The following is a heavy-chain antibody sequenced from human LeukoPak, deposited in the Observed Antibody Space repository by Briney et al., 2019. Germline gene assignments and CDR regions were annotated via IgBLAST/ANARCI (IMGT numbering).Heavy chain of an antibody. Sequence: ASVKVSCKASGGTFSSYAISWVRQAPGQGLEWMGRIIPILGIANYAQKFQGRVTITADKSTSTAYMELSSLRSEDTAVYYCAGGGYSYASKFDYWGQGTLVTVSS. D-gene: IGHD5-18*01. J-gene: IGHJ4*02. CDR3: AGGGYSYASKFDY. V-gene: IGHV1-69*04. CDR2: IIPILGIA. CDR1: GGTFSSYA.